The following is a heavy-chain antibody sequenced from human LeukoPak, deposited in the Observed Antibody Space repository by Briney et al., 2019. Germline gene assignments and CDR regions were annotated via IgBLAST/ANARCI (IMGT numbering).Heavy chain of an antibody. V-gene: IGHV3-66*01. CDR3: ARETVNGNSPGY. CDR2: IYSGGST. D-gene: IGHD4-23*01. CDR1: GFTVSSNY. Sequence: GGSLRLSCAASGFTVSSNYMSWVRQAPGKGLEWVSVIYSGGSTYYADSVEGRFTISRDNSKNTLYLQMNSLRAEDTAVYYCARETVNGNSPGYWGQGTLVTVSS. J-gene: IGHJ4*02.